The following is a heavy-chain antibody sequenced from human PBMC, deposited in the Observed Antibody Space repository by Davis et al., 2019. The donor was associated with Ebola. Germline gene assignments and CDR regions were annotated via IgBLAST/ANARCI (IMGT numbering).Heavy chain of an antibody. J-gene: IGHJ5*01. CDR2: ISWNSGAI. Sequence: PGGSLRLSCIGSGFNFDDYGMHWVRQAPGKGLEWVSGISWNSGAIGYADSVKGRFTISRDNAKSSLFLQMNSLRPEDTAFYYCAKDKEMAIITLSYFDSWGRGTLVTVSS. V-gene: IGHV3-9*01. CDR1: GFNFDDYG. CDR3: AKDKEMAIITLSYFDS. D-gene: IGHD5-24*01.